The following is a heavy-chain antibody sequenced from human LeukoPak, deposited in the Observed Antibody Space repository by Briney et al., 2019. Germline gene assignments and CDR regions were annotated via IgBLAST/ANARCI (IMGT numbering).Heavy chain of an antibody. Sequence: GGSLRLSCVSSGFTFSNYVLYWVSQAPGKGLEWVAGMSHDGSNIYYADPVKGRFTVSRDNSKNTLYLQMNSLRVEDTAVYSCARESFGDYYFDYWGQGTLVTVSS. CDR2: MSHDGSNI. CDR3: ARESFGDYYFDY. V-gene: IGHV3-30*14. D-gene: IGHD4-17*01. J-gene: IGHJ4*02. CDR1: GFTFSNYV.